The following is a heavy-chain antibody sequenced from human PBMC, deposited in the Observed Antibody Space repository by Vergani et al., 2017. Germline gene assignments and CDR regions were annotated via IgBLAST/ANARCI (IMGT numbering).Heavy chain of an antibody. V-gene: IGHV3-30*18. D-gene: IGHD2-2*01. CDR3: AKDLRDQLLLGGRYFDY. J-gene: IGHJ4*02. CDR1: GFTFSSYG. Sequence: QVQLVESGGGVVQPGRSLRLSCAASGFTFSSYGMHWVRQAPGKGLEWVAVISYDGSNKYYADSVKGRFTISRDNSKNTLYLQMNSLRAEDTAVYYCAKDLRDQLLLGGRYFDYWGQGTLVTVSS. CDR2: ISYDGSNK.